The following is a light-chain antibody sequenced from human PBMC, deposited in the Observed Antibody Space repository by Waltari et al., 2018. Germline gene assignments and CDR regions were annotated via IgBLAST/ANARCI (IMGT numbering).Light chain of an antibody. J-gene: IGLJ2*01. Sequence: QSALTQPRSVSGSPGQSVTISCTGTSADVGGTDFVSWYQRHPGRAPKLIISDVTKRPSGVPDRFSGSKSGNTASLTISVLQAEDEADYYCCSYAGRYTLIFGGGTKVTVL. CDR2: DVT. CDR1: SADVGGTDF. V-gene: IGLV2-11*01. CDR3: CSYAGRYTLI.